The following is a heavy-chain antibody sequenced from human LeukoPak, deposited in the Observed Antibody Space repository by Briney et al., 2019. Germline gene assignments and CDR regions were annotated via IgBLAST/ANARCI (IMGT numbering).Heavy chain of an antibody. CDR3: ARFGTRGNGYYYMDV. CDR1: GYTFTGHY. J-gene: IGHJ6*03. V-gene: IGHV1-2*02. D-gene: IGHD3-10*01. Sequence: GASVKVSCKASGYTFTGHYMHWVRQAPGQGLEWMGWINPKNAGTNFAQRFQGRVTMTRDTSISTVYMELSRLRSDDTALYYCARFGTRGNGYYYMDVWGKGTTVTVSS. CDR2: INPKNAGT.